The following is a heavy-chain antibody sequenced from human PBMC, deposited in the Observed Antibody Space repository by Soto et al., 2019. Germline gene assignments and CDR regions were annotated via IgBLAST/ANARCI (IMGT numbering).Heavy chain of an antibody. CDR1: GFTFSSYA. J-gene: IGHJ3*02. Sequence: EVQLLESGGGLVRPGGSLRLSCAASGFTFSSYAMTWVRQAPGKGLEWVSGVSGTGGSAYYADSVKGRFTISRDKSKNTLYLQMNSLRAEDTAVYYCAKTRGVAGIFDAFDIWGQGTMVTVSS. V-gene: IGHV3-23*01. CDR3: AKTRGVAGIFDAFDI. D-gene: IGHD6-19*01. CDR2: VSGTGGSA.